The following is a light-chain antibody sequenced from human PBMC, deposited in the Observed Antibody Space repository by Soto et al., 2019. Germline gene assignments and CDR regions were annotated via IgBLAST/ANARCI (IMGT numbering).Light chain of an antibody. CDR1: QSISSS. CDR3: QQYNSFFPT. CDR2: KAS. Sequence: DIQMTQSPSTRSSSLGDRVTITCRASQSISSSLAWYQQKPGKAPNLLIQKASSLESGVPSRFSGTGSGTEFTLTLSSLKPDDFATYDGQQYNSFFPTFGQGTKVDIK. J-gene: IGKJ2*01. V-gene: IGKV1-5*03.